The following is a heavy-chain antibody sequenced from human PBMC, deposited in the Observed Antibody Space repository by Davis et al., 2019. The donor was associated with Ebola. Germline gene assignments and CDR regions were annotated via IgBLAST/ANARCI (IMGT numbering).Heavy chain of an antibody. J-gene: IGHJ6*02. Sequence: SETLSLTCTVSGGSISSSSYYWGWIRQPPGKGLEWIGSIYYSGSTYYNPSLKSRVTISVDTSKNQFSLKLSSVTAADTAVYYCARAYDFWSGYPYCYYGMDVWGQGTTVTVSS. CDR2: IYYSGST. CDR3: ARAYDFWSGYPYCYYGMDV. V-gene: IGHV4-39*07. D-gene: IGHD3-3*01. CDR1: GGSISSSSYY.